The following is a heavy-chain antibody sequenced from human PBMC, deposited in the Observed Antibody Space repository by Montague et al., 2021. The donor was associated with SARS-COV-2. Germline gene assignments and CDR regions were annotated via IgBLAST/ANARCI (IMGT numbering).Heavy chain of an antibody. D-gene: IGHD6-19*01. CDR3: AGEIAVACLFDY. Sequence: TLSLTCTVSGGSISSGSYYWSWIRQPAGKGLEWIGRISISGSTNHNPSLKSRVTISVDTSKNQFSLKLSSVTAADTAVYYRAGEIAVACLFDYWGQGTLVTVSS. J-gene: IGHJ4*02. V-gene: IGHV4-61*02. CDR1: GGSISSGSYY. CDR2: ISISGST.